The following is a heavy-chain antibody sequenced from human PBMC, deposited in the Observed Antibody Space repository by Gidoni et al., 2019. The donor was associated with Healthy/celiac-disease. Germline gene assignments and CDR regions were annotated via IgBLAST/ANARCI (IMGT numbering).Heavy chain of an antibody. J-gene: IGHJ4*02. D-gene: IGHD5-12*01. V-gene: IGHV4-39*01. CDR3: ARWRDGYRPGFDY. Sequence: QLQLQESGPGLVTPSETLSLTCPVSGGSLSSRTYYWGWLRQPPGKGLEWSGSIYYSGSTYYNPSLKSRVTRSVETAKNQFSLKLSSVTAADTAVYYCARWRDGYRPGFDYWGQGTLVTVSS. CDR1: GGSLSSRTYY. CDR2: IYYSGST.